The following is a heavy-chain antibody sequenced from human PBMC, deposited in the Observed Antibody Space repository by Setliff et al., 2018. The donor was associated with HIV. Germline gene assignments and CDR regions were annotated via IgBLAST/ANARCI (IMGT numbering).Heavy chain of an antibody. CDR2: ISTYNGNT. CDR1: GDTFTKYG. CDR3: ATVNTVGYNYYGMDV. V-gene: IGHV1-18*01. D-gene: IGHD5-18*01. Sequence: GASVKVSCKASGDTFTKYGISWVRQAPGQGLEGMGWISTYNGNTNYAQKLQGRVTMTTDTSTSTAYMELRSLRSDDTAVYFCATVNTVGYNYYGMDVWGQGTTVTVSS. J-gene: IGHJ6*02.